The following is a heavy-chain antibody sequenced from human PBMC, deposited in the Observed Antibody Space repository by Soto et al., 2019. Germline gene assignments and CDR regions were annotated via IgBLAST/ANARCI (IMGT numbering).Heavy chain of an antibody. CDR3: ARVHSSGWYVEPYDA. V-gene: IGHV3-9*01. CDR1: GFKFDDYA. J-gene: IGHJ3*01. Sequence: EVQLVESGGNLARPGESLRLSCAASGFKFDDYAFHWVRLAPGKGPEWVSGINWNGAYSGYAKSVKGRFTISRDNAGNSVYLQMDTLRPEDTALYYCARVHSSGWYVEPYDAWGQGTMVTVSS. D-gene: IGHD3-22*01. CDR2: INWNGAYS.